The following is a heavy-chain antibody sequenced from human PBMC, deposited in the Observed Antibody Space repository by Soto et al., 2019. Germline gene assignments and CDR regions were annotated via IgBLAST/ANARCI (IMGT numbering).Heavy chain of an antibody. Sequence: QVQLVESGGGVVQPGGSLRLSCAASGFTFSTYGMHWVRQAPGKGLEWVAVISYDGSNKYYADSVKGRFTISRDNSKNTLDLQMNRRRPGDTDVSYCARDPDTYYDYICGCYSDRWGQGTPVTVSS. CDR1: GFTFSTYG. V-gene: IGHV3-30*03. J-gene: IGHJ5*02. D-gene: IGHD3-16*01. CDR3: ARDPDTYYDYICGCYSDR. CDR2: ISYDGSNK.